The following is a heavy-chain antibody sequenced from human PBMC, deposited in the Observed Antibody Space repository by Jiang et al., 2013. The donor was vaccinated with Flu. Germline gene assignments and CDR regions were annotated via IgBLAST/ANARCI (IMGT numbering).Heavy chain of an antibody. V-gene: IGHV4-59*01. CDR3: ARSGGHYYGMDG. Sequence: GSGLVKPSETLSLTCNVSGGSISSYYWSWIRQPPGKGLEWIGYIYNSGRTKYNPSLQSRITISVDTSKNQFSLKLTSVIAADTAVYYCARSGGHYYGMDGVGQRDHGHRLL. D-gene: IGHD1-26*01. CDR2: IYNSGRT. J-gene: IGHJ6*04. CDR1: GGSISSYY.